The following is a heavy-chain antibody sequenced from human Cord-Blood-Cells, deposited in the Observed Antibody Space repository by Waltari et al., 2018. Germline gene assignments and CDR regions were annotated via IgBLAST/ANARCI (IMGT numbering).Heavy chain of an antibody. CDR3: ASQDYYDRFSRDY. V-gene: IGHV4-34*01. J-gene: IGHJ4*02. D-gene: IGHD3-22*01. CDR2: INHSGST. CDR1: GGSFSGYY. Sequence: QVQLQQWGAGLLKPSETLSLTCAVYGGSFSGYYWSWIRQPPGKGLEWIGEINHSGSTNYNPSLKSRVIISVDTSKNQFSLKLSSVTAADTAVYYCASQDYYDRFSRDYWGQGTLVTVSS.